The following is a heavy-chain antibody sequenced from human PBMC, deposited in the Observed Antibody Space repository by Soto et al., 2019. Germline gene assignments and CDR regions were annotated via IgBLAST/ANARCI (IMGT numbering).Heavy chain of an antibody. CDR1: GFTFSNYD. D-gene: IGHD3-3*02. CDR2: ITSHGHIT. CDR3: ARDFHFSSGYGDYFNY. J-gene: IGHJ4*02. Sequence: PGGSLRLSCSASGFTFSNYDMVWVRQAPGKGLEYISAITSHGHITYYADSVKGRFTISRDNSKNTLYLQMDSLSAEDTAVYYCARDFHFSSGYGDYFNYWGQGTLVTVSS. V-gene: IGHV3-64*04.